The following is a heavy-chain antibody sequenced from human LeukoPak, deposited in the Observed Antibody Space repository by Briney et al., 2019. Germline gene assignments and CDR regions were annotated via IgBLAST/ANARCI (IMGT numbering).Heavy chain of an antibody. Sequence: GVSLRLSCAASGFTVSRDYMSWVRQAPGKGLEWVSVIYNDGRTYYADYVKGRFTMSTDNSKTTLYLQMNSLRAADTAVYYCAKPARTDYADYWGQGTLVTVSS. CDR3: AKPARTDYADY. J-gene: IGHJ4*02. D-gene: IGHD1-14*01. V-gene: IGHV3-53*01. CDR1: GFTVSRDY. CDR2: IYNDGRT.